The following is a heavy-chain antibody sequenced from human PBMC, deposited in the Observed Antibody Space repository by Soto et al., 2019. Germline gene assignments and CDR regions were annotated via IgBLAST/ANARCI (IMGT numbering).Heavy chain of an antibody. Sequence: QMQLVQSGAEVKKTGSSVKVSCKASGYTFTYRYLHWVRQAPGQALEWMGWITPFNGNTNYAQKFQDRGTITRERAKSKAYMELSSLRSEDTAMYYCASGSGDYYGSGRLYYYYGMDVWGQGTTVTVSS. D-gene: IGHD3-10*01. J-gene: IGHJ6*02. V-gene: IGHV1-45*02. CDR3: ASGSGDYYGSGRLYYYYGMDV. CDR2: ITPFNGNT. CDR1: GYTFTYRY.